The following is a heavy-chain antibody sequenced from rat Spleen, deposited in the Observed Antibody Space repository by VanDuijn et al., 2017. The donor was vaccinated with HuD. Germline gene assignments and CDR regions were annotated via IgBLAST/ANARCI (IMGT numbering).Heavy chain of an antibody. CDR2: ITYDGSNT. V-gene: IGHV5-7*01. Sequence: EVQLVESVGGLVQPGRSLRLSCAASGFTFSDYNMAWVRQAPRKGLEWVAIITYDGSNTYYRDSVRGRFTISRDYAKNTLYLQMDSLRSEDTATYYCAKEGDGGYSSYPNWFAYWGQGTLVTVSS. D-gene: IGHD1-8*01. J-gene: IGHJ3*01. CDR1: GFTFSDYN. CDR3: AKEGDGGYSSYPNWFAY.